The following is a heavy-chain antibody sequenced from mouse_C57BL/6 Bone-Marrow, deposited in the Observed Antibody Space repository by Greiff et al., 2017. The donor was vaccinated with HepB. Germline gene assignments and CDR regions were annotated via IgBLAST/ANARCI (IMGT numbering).Heavy chain of an antibody. CDR3: ARPLANRDPSFDY. J-gene: IGHJ2*01. CDR1: GFTFSDYG. V-gene: IGHV5-17*01. Sequence: EVQLVESGGGLVKPGGSLKLSCAASGFTFSDYGMHWVRQAPEKGLEWVAYISSGSSTIYYADTVKGRFTISRDNSKNPLVLQMTSLRSEDTAMYYCARPLANRDPSFDYWGQGTTLTVSS. D-gene: IGHD4-1*01. CDR2: ISSGSSTI.